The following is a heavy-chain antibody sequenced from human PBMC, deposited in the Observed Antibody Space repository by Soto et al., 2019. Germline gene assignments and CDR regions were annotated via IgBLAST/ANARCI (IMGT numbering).Heavy chain of an antibody. J-gene: IGHJ6*03. D-gene: IGHD5-18*01. CDR2: IWYDGSNK. Sequence: QVQLVESGGGVVQPGRSLRLSCAASGFTFSSYGMHWVRQAPGKGLEWVAVIWYDGSNKYYADSVKGRFTISRDNSKNTLYLQMNSLRAEDTAVYYCARDLNTAMALSSYYYYYMDVWGKGTTVTVSS. V-gene: IGHV3-33*01. CDR1: GFTFSSYG. CDR3: ARDLNTAMALSSYYYYYMDV.